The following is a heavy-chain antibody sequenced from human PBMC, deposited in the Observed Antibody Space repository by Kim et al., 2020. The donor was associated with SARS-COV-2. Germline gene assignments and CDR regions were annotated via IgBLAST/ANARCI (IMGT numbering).Heavy chain of an antibody. Sequence: NKKYSRKFQGRVTITRDTSANTAYMELSSLTSEDTAVYYCARDMNPTVYDYWGQGTLVTVSS. V-gene: IGHV1-3*01. CDR3: ARDMNPTVYDY. CDR2: NK. D-gene: IGHD4-4*01. J-gene: IGHJ4*02.